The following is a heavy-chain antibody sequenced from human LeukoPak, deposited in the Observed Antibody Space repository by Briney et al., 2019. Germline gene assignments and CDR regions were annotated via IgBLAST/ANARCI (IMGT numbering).Heavy chain of an antibody. D-gene: IGHD3-22*01. V-gene: IGHV5-51*01. CDR3: ARSAATFFHDSSGYFWAFDI. Sequence: GESLKTSCKGSGYSFISYWIGWVRQMPGKGLEWTGIIRPGDSDTRYSPSFQGQVTMSVDKSSRTAYLQWRSLKASDTAMYYCARSAATFFHDSSGYFWAFDIWGQGTMLTVSS. J-gene: IGHJ3*02. CDR1: GYSFISYW. CDR2: IRPGDSDT.